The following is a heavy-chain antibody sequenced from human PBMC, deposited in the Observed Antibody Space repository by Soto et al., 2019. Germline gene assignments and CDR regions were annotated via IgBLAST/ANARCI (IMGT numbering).Heavy chain of an antibody. CDR1: GFTFSSYA. CDR2: MSGSGGST. J-gene: IGHJ3*02. CDR3: VQTKWCGDLIRSGAFDI. V-gene: IGHV3-23*01. Sequence: EVQLLESGGGLVQPGGSLRLSCAASGFTFSSYAMSWVRQAPGKGLEWVSDMSGSGGSTYYADSVKGRFTISRDNSKKTQYRQRNSLIAEDTAAYYCVQTKWCGDLIRSGAFDIWGQGTMVTASS. D-gene: IGHD3-10*01.